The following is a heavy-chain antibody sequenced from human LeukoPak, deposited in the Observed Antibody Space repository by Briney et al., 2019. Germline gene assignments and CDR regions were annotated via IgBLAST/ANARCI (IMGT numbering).Heavy chain of an antibody. J-gene: IGHJ6*02. Sequence: GGSLRLSCAASGFTFSSCSMNWVRQAPGKGLEWVSAISGSGGSTYYADSVKGRFTISRDNSKNTLYLQMNSLRAEDTAVYYCAKDMGQQLVFYIYYYGMDVWGQGTTVTVSS. D-gene: IGHD6-13*01. V-gene: IGHV3-23*01. CDR3: AKDMGQQLVFYIYYYGMDV. CDR2: ISGSGGST. CDR1: GFTFSSCS.